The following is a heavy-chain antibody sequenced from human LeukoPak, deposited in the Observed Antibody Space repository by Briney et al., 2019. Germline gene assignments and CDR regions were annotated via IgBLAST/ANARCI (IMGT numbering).Heavy chain of an antibody. CDR1: GYSFTDYY. CDR2: INPNSGGT. CDR3: AREHDSGGKGVDM. D-gene: IGHD3-10*01. V-gene: IGHV1-2*02. J-gene: IGHJ3*02. Sequence: ASVKVSCKASGYSFTDYYMHWVRQAPGQGLEWMGWINPNSGGTNYAQKFQGRVTMTRDTSISTAYMELRRPRTDDTAVYYCAREHDSGGKGVDMWGQGTMVTVSS.